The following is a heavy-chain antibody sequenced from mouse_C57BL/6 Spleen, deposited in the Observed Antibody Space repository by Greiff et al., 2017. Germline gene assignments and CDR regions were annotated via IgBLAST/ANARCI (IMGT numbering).Heavy chain of an antibody. D-gene: IGHD1-1*01. V-gene: IGHV1-76*01. CDR3: ASGSSYVGYYFDY. CDR1: GYTFTDYY. Sequence: VQLQQSGAELVRPGASVKLSCKASGYTFTDYYINWVKQRPGQGLEWIARIYPGSGNTYYNEKFKGKATLTAEKSSSTAYMQLSSLTSEDSAVYFCASGSSYVGYYFDYWGQGTTLTVSS. CDR2: IYPGSGNT. J-gene: IGHJ2*01.